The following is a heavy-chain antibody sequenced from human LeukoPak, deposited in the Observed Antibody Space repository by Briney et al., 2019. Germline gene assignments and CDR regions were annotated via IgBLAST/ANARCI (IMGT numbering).Heavy chain of an antibody. V-gene: IGHV3-23*01. CDR1: GFTFSSYA. CDR3: AKDHASGYYDILTGYYKDAFGI. D-gene: IGHD3-9*01. J-gene: IGHJ3*02. CDR2: LSGSGGST. Sequence: GGSLRLSCAASGFTFSSYAMSWVRQAPGKGLEWVSTLSGSGGSTYYADSVKGRFTISRDKSKNTLYLQMNSLRAEDTAVYYCAKDHASGYYDILTGYYKDAFGIWGQGTMVSVSS.